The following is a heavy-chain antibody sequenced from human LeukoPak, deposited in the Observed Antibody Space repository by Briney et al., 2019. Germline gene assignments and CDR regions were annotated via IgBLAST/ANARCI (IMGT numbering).Heavy chain of an antibody. CDR3: AKDWGSDY. V-gene: IGHV3-30-3*01. CDR2: ISYDGSNI. D-gene: IGHD3-16*01. CDR1: GFTFRSYT. Sequence: PGRSLRLSCAASGFTFRSYTMHWVRQAPGKGLDWVAVISYDGSNIFYADSVKGRFTISRDNSKNKLYLQMNSLRVEDTAVYYCAKDWGSDYWGQGTLVTVSS. J-gene: IGHJ4*02.